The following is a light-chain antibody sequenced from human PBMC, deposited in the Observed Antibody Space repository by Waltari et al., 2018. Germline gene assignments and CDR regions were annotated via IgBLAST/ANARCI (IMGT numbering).Light chain of an antibody. V-gene: IGLV1-40*01. J-gene: IGLJ1*01. CDR1: SSTIGPRPA. CDR2: ANN. Sequence: QSVLTQPPSVSGAPGQTVIISCTGTSSTIGPRPAAEWYQQLPGTAPKLLIYANNNRPSGVPDRFSAAKSGTSASLAITGLQAEDEAEYYCQSYDSSLTLYVFGTGTKVTVL. CDR3: QSYDSSLTLYV.